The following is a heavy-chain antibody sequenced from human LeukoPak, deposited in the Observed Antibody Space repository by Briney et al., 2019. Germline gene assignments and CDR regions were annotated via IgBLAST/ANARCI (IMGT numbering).Heavy chain of an antibody. CDR2: ISYDGSNK. D-gene: IGHD3-22*01. CDR3: ARDAFGIVVVTPYFDY. J-gene: IGHJ4*02. CDR1: GFTFSSYA. V-gene: IGHV3-30-3*01. Sequence: GGSLRLSCAASGFTFSSYAMHWVRQAPGKGLEWVAVISYDGSNKYYADSVKGRFTISRDNSKNTLYLQMNSLRAEDTAVYYCARDAFGIVVVTPYFDYWGQGTLVTVSS.